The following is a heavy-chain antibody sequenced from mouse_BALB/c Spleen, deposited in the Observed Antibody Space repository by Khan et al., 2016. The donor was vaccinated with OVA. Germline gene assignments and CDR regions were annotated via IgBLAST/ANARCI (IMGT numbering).Heavy chain of an antibody. V-gene: IGHV2-6*02. Sequence: VQLQESGPGLVAPSQSLSITCTVSGFSLTSYCIHWVRQPPGKGLEWLVVIWSDGSTNYNSVLKSRLSISKDNSKSQVFLKMNSLHTDDTDIYYCARWFDGYSSLYAMDYWGQGTSVTVSS. J-gene: IGHJ4*01. CDR2: IWSDGST. D-gene: IGHD2-3*01. CDR3: ARWFDGYSSLYAMDY. CDR1: GFSLTSYC.